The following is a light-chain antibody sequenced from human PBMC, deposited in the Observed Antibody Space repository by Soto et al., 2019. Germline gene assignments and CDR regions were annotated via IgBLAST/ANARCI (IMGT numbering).Light chain of an antibody. CDR2: GAS. J-gene: IGKJ2*01. V-gene: IGKV3-20*01. CDR3: QQYNTSPYT. Sequence: EIVLTQSPGTLSLSPGERATLSCRASQSLSIYYLAWYQQKPGQAPRLLVYGASSRATGIPDRFSLSGSGTDVTLTISRLEPEDFAVYYCQQYNTSPYTFGQGTKLQIK. CDR1: QSLSIYY.